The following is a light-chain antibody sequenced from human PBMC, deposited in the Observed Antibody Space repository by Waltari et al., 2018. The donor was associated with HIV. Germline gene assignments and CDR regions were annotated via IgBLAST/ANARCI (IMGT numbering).Light chain of an antibody. CDR3: CSHAGTSSFVI. CDR1: GSDAGDYKY. V-gene: IGLV2-11*01. J-gene: IGLJ2*01. CDR2: DVT. Sequence: SALPQNRPVPGSRGQSAPIPCTGPGSDAGDYKYVSWYQNHPGKAPKLIIYDVTERPSGVPDRFSGSKSGNTASLTISGLQAEDEADYFCCSHAGTSSFVIFGGGTKLTVL.